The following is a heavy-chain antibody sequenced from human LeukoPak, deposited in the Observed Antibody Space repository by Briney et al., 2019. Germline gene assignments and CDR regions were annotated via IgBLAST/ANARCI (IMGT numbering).Heavy chain of an antibody. CDR2: IYYSGST. D-gene: IGHD3-3*01. Sequence: SETLSLTCTVSGGSISSYYWSWIRQPPGKGLEWIGYIYYSGSTNYNPSLKSRVTISVDTSKNQFSLKLSSVTAADTAVYYCARGDPRTYYDFWSGYSLDYWGQGTLVTVSS. J-gene: IGHJ4*02. V-gene: IGHV4-59*01. CDR3: ARGDPRTYYDFWSGYSLDY. CDR1: GGSISSYY.